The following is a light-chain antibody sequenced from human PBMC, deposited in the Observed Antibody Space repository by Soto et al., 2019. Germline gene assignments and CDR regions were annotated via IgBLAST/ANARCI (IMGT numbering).Light chain of an antibody. J-gene: IGKJ1*01. CDR3: QQRNNWPPIT. CDR1: QSVSSY. V-gene: IGKV3-11*01. CDR2: DAS. Sequence: EIVLTQSPVTLSLSPLEIASLSCMASQSVSSYLAWYQQRPGQAPRLLIYDASNRATGIPARFSGSGSGTDFTLTIDNLEPEDFAIYYCQQRNNWPPITFGQGTKVDI.